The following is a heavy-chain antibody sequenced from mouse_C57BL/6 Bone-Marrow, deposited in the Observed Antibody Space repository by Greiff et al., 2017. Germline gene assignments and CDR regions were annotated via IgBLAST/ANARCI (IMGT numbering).Heavy chain of an antibody. CDR3: ARGNF. J-gene: IGHJ4*01. CDR1: GYTFTSYW. V-gene: IGHV1-59*01. Sequence: QVQLQQPGAELVRPGTSVKLSCKASGYTFTSYWMHWVQQRPGLGLEWIGVIDPSDSYTNYNQKFKGKATLTVATSSSTAYMQLSSLTSEDSAVYYCARGNFWGQGTSVTVSS. CDR2: IDPSDSYT.